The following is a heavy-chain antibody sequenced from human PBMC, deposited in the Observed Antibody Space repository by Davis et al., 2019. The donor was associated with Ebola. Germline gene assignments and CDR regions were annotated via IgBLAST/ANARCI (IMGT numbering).Heavy chain of an antibody. CDR2: IIPIFGTA. J-gene: IGHJ5*02. V-gene: IGHV1-69*13. D-gene: IGHD4-23*01. CDR1: GYTFTSYG. Sequence: SVKVSCKASGYTFTSYGISWVRQAPGQGLEWMGGIIPIFGTANYAQKFQGRVTITADESTSTAYMELSSLRSEDTAVYYCAREVVTPRFDPWGQGTLVTVSS. CDR3: AREVVTPRFDP.